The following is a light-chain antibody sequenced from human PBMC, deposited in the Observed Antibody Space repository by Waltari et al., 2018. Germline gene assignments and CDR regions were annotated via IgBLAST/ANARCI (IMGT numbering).Light chain of an antibody. CDR2: EDT. CDR1: KLDKKY. V-gene: IGLV3-1*01. Sequence: SFELTQPPSLSVSPGQTASITCSGAKLDKKYGYWYQQKPGRSPVLVIHEDTQRPSGIPERFSGSNSGNTAILTISGTRAIDEADYYCQTWDSRIVVFGGGTKVTVL. CDR3: QTWDSRIVV. J-gene: IGLJ3*02.